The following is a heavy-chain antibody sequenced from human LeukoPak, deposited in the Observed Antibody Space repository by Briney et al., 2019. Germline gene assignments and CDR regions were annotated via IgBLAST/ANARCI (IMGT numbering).Heavy chain of an antibody. D-gene: IGHD3-22*01. Sequence: GGSLRLSCAASGITFRDYAMTWVRQAPGKGLEWVSVISGSGGTTYYADSVEGRFTISRDNSKNTLYLQMNSLRTEDSAVYYCAKREYDSSAYPMYPIDYWGQGTLVTV. CDR1: GITFRDYA. J-gene: IGHJ4*02. CDR2: ISGSGGTT. CDR3: AKREYDSSAYPMYPIDY. V-gene: IGHV3-23*01.